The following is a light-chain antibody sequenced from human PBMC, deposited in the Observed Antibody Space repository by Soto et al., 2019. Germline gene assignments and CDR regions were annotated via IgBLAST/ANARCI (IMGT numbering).Light chain of an antibody. J-gene: IGKJ1*01. CDR2: DAF. CDR3: QQYKT. V-gene: IGKV3D-15*01. Sequence: EIVMTHSLATLSVSPGERATLSCRASQSVSSNLAWYQQKFGQAPRLLIYDAFSRATGIPDRFSASGSGTDFTLTISRLEPEDFAVYYCQQYKTFGQGTMV. CDR1: QSVSSN.